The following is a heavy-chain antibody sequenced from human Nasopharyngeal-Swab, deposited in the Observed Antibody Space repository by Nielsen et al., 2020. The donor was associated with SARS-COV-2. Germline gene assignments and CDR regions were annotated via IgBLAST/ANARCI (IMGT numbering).Heavy chain of an antibody. Sequence: GGLLRPPCAAPGSIVSSNYMSWVRQAPGKGLEWVSIIYSGGTTYYADSVRGRFTLSRDNSKNTLSLQMSSHRAEDTLVYYCAKNPTSGERITIFGVVIVTDNCFDPWGQGTLVTVSS. J-gene: IGHJ5*02. CDR3: AKNPTSGERITIFGVVIVTDNCFDP. CDR2: IYSGGTT. V-gene: IGHV3-53*01. D-gene: IGHD3-3*01. CDR1: GSIVSSNY.